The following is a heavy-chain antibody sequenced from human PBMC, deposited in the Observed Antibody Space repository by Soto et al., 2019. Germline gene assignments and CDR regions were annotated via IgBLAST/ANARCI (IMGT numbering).Heavy chain of an antibody. Sequence: GSLRLSCAASGFTVSSDYMSWVRQAPGKGLEWVSVIYSGGSTYYADSVKGRFTISRDNSKNTLYLQMNSLRAEDTAVYYCARVYDFWSGTVPFYGMDVWGQGTMVTVSS. V-gene: IGHV3-53*01. J-gene: IGHJ6*02. CDR1: GFTVSSDY. D-gene: IGHD3-3*01. CDR2: IYSGGST. CDR3: ARVYDFWSGTVPFYGMDV.